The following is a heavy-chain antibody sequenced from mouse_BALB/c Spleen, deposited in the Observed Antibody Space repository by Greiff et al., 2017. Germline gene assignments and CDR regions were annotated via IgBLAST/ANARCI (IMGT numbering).Heavy chain of an antibody. D-gene: IGHD1-1*01. V-gene: IGHV1-54*01. CDR3: ARGFITTVGYFDV. CDR2: INPGSGGT. Sequence: VQLQQSGAELVRPGTSVMVSCKASGYAFTNYLIEWVKQRPGQGLEWIGVINPGSGGTNYNEKFKGKATLTADKSSSTAYMQLSSLTSDDSTVYFCARGFITTVGYFDVWGAGTTVTVSS. J-gene: IGHJ1*01. CDR1: GYAFTNYL.